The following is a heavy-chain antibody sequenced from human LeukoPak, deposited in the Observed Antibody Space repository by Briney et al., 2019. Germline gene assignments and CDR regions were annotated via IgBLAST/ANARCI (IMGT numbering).Heavy chain of an antibody. Sequence: PGGSLRLSCAASGFTFSSYALSWVRQAPGKGLEWVSAADGRGSSTYYADSVKGRFTISRDNSNNTLYLQMNSLRAEDTAEYYCAKDLSGSGSYYPLDYWGQGTLVAVSS. CDR1: GFTFSSYA. D-gene: IGHD3-10*01. CDR3: AKDLSGSGSYYPLDY. CDR2: ADGRGSST. J-gene: IGHJ4*02. V-gene: IGHV3-23*01.